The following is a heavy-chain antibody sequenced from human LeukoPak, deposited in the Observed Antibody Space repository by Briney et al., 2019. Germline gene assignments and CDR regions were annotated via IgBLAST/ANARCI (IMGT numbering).Heavy chain of an antibody. J-gene: IGHJ4*02. CDR2: IRSKAYGGTT. V-gene: IGHV3-49*04. Sequence: PGRSLRLSCTASGFTFGDYAMSWVRQAPGKGLEWVGFIRSKAYGGTTEYAASVKGRFIISRDDSKSVAYLQMNSLKTEDTAVYYCTRTYYYDSSGYYQLYYFDYWGQGTLVTVSS. CDR1: GFTFGDYA. D-gene: IGHD3-22*01. CDR3: TRTYYYDSSGYYQLYYFDY.